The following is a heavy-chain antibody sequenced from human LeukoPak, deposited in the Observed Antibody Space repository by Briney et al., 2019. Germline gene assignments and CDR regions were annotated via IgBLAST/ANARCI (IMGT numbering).Heavy chain of an antibody. Sequence: SVKVSCKASGGTFSSYAISWVRQAPGQGLEWMGGIIPIFGTANYAQKFQGRVTITADESTSTAYMELSSLRSEDTAVYYRATTYYYDSSGYYLVYYYYYYGMDVWGQGTTVTVSS. V-gene: IGHV1-69*13. CDR1: GGTFSSYA. CDR2: IIPIFGTA. CDR3: ATTYYYDSSGYYLVYYYYYYGMDV. D-gene: IGHD3-22*01. J-gene: IGHJ6*02.